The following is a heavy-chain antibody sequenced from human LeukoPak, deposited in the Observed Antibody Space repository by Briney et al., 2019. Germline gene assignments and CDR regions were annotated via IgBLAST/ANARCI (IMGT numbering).Heavy chain of an antibody. V-gene: IGHV3-23*01. CDR2: ISGGGGVT. J-gene: IGHJ4*02. CDR1: TFTFSSYA. CDR3: ASISDLLYYFDS. Sequence: PGGSLRLSCAASTFTFSSYAMSWVRQAPGKGLEWVSTISGGGGVTHYADSVKGRFTLSRDNSKNTVYLQMNSLRVEDTAMYYCASISDLLYYFDSWGQGTLVTVSS.